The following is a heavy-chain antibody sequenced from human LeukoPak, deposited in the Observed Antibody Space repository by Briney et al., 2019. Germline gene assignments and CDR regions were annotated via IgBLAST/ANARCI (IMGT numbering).Heavy chain of an antibody. CDR2: ISSSCSTI. CDR1: GFTFSSYE. D-gene: IGHD3-22*01. V-gene: IGHV3-48*03. Sequence: GGSLRLSFAASGFTFSSYEMNWVRQAPGKGPEGVSYISSSCSTIYYADSVKGRFTISSDTAAPSLYPRMNSLRAEDTDVYYCAREGGAYDSRGYWRGYYYYSGMAVWGQGPTVTVSS. J-gene: IGHJ6*02. CDR3: AREGGAYDSRGYWRGYYYYSGMAV.